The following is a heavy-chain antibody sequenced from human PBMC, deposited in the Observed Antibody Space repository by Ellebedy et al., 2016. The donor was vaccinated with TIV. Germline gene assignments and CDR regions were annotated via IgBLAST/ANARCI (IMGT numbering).Heavy chain of an antibody. Sequence: GESLKISCAASRFTFSIYWMSWVRQAPGKGLEWVANINQDGSEEYYVDSVNGRFTISRDNSKNSLFLQMNSLRVEDTAMYFCARAVSTGTDDYWGQGTLVIVSS. CDR3: ARAVSTGTDDY. CDR1: RFTFSIYW. J-gene: IGHJ4*02. CDR2: INQDGSEE. V-gene: IGHV3-7*04. D-gene: IGHD1-1*01.